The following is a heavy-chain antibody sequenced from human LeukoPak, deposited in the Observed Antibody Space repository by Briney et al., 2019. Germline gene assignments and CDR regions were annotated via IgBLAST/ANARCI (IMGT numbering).Heavy chain of an antibody. J-gene: IGHJ3*01. CDR1: GGSFNNYY. Sequence: PSETLSLTCAVYGGSFNNYYWRWIRQSPGKGLEWIGEIDHSGSTNYNPSLKSRVTISLDTSRHQFSLKLSSVTAADTAVYYCASHTGGNLDAFDLWGQGTMVTVSS. V-gene: IGHV4-34*01. CDR2: IDHSGST. D-gene: IGHD4-23*01. CDR3: ASHTGGNLDAFDL.